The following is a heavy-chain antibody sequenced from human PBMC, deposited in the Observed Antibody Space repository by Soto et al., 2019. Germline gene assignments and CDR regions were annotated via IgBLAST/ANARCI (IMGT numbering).Heavy chain of an antibody. CDR1: GLTVRGRKY. CDR3: ATWHEREHAYDV. V-gene: IGHV3-53*01. J-gene: IGHJ3*01. D-gene: IGHD1-1*01. Sequence: DVQLVESGGGLMQPGESLRLYCAASGLTVRGRKYVAWVRQAPGKGLEWVSALSGVDGSFYADSVKGRFTTSSDSSTTTVYLQMNGLRPDDTAVYYCATWHEREHAYDVWGQGTTVTVSS. CDR2: LSGVDGS.